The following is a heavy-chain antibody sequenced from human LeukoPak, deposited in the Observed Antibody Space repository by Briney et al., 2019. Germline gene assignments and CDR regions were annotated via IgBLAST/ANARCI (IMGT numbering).Heavy chain of an antibody. D-gene: IGHD6-6*01. V-gene: IGHV4-39*01. CDR2: IYYSGST. Sequence: SETLSLTFTVSGGSISRSSYYWGWIRQPPGKGLEWIGSIYYSGSTYYNPSLKSRVTISVDTSKNQFSLKLSSVTAADTAVYYCARHGPESSSYDYWGQGTLVTVSS. CDR1: GGSISRSSYY. J-gene: IGHJ4*02. CDR3: ARHGPESSSYDY.